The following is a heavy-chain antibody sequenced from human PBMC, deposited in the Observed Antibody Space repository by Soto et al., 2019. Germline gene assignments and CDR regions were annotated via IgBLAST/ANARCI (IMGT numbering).Heavy chain of an antibody. D-gene: IGHD3-10*01. CDR3: ARVPLKYYYGSGSRAGGWFDP. Sequence: QVQLQQWGAGLLKPSETLSLTCAVYGGSFSGYYWSWIRQPPGKGLEWIGEINHSGSTNYNPSLNSRVTIAVDTSKNQFSLKLSSVTAADTAVYYCARVPLKYYYGSGSRAGGWFDPWGQGTLVTVSS. J-gene: IGHJ5*02. V-gene: IGHV4-34*01. CDR2: INHSGST. CDR1: GGSFSGYY.